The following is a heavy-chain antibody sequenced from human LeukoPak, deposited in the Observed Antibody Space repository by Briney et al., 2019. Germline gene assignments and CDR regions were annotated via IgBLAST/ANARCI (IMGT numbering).Heavy chain of an antibody. CDR1: GGSFSGYY. Sequence: SETESLTCAVYGGSFSGYYWSWFRQPPGKGLEWIGEINHSGSTNYNPSLKSRVTISVDTSKNQFSLKLSSVTAADTAVYYCARGNTFSGYWGQGTLVTVSS. J-gene: IGHJ4*02. D-gene: IGHD3-16*01. CDR3: ARGNTFSGY. V-gene: IGHV4-34*01. CDR2: INHSGST.